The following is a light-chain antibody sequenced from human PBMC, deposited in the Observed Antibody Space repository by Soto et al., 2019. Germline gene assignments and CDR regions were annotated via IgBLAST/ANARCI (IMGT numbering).Light chain of an antibody. CDR3: SSYTRSSSLYV. J-gene: IGLJ1*01. V-gene: IGLV2-14*01. CDR1: SSDVGGYNY. CDR2: DVS. Sequence: QSALTQPASVSGSPGQSITFSCTGTSSDVGGYNYVSWYQQHPGKAPKLMIYDVSSRPSGVSHRFSGSKSGNTASLTISGLQAEDEADYYCSSYTRSSSLYVFGTGTKVTVL.